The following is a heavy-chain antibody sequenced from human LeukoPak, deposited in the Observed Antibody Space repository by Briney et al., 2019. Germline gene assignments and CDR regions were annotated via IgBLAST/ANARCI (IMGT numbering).Heavy chain of an antibody. Sequence: GGSLRLSCAASGFTFDDYGMSWVRQAPGKGLEWVSGINWNGGSTGYADSVKGRFTISRDNSKNTLYLQMNSLRAEDTAVYYCAKDFGGPGDVWGKGTTVTISS. CDR2: INWNGGST. J-gene: IGHJ6*04. V-gene: IGHV3-20*04. CDR1: GFTFDDYG. D-gene: IGHD3-16*01. CDR3: AKDFGGPGDV.